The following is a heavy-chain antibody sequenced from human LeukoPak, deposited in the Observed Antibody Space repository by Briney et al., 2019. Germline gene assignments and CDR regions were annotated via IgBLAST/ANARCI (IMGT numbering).Heavy chain of an antibody. V-gene: IGHV4-59*08. D-gene: IGHD1-1*01. CDR3: ARANPNWNPPDY. J-gene: IGHJ4*02. CDR2: VYHSGST. Sequence: SETLSLTCSVSSDSMTSYFWSWIRQPPGKGLEWIGYVYHSGSTSYNPSLKSRVSISEDTPRNQFSLKLTSVTAADTAVYFCARANPNWNPPDYWGQGTLVTVSS. CDR1: SDSMTSYF.